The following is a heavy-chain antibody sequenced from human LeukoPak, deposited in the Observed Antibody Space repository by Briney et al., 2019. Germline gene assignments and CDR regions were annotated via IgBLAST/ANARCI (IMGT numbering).Heavy chain of an antibody. V-gene: IGHV4-39*07. Sequence: SETLSLTCVVSGDSISSSSYYWGWIRQSPVKGLEWIGNIYYSGSTDYNPSLKSRVTMSVDTSKNQFSLKLNSVTAADTAVYYCASGSIVGVLWGWGQGTLVTVSS. CDR3: ASGSIVGVLWG. CDR1: GDSISSSSYY. D-gene: IGHD1-26*01. J-gene: IGHJ4*02. CDR2: IYYSGST.